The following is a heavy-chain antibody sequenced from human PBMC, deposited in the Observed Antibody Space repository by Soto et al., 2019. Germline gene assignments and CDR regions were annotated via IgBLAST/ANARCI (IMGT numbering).Heavy chain of an antibody. CDR1: GYTFTDYA. CDR3: ARDAXWDPRGVEVQQDDYFDY. CDR2: VDTGNGNT. Sequence: GASVKVSCKASGYTFTDYAIHWVRQAPGRSLEWMGWVDTGNGNTKYSEEFEDRLTISRDTFARTAAMELNSLKSDDTATYYCARDAXWDPRGVEVQQDDYFDYWGRGTLVTVSS. J-gene: IGHJ4*02. D-gene: IGHD1-26*01. V-gene: IGHV1-3*04.